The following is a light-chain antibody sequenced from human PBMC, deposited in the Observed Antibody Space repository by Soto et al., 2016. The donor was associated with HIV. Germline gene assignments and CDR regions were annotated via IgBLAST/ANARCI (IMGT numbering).Light chain of an antibody. CDR1: QSISSW. CDR3: QQVNTYPLT. Sequence: DIQMTQSPSTLSASVGDRVTITCRASQSISSWLAWYQQKPGKAPKLLIYKASSLESGVPSRFSGSGSGTEFTLTISSLQPDDFATYYCQQVNTYPLTFGQGTKLEIK. J-gene: IGKJ2*01. CDR2: KAS. V-gene: IGKV1-5*03.